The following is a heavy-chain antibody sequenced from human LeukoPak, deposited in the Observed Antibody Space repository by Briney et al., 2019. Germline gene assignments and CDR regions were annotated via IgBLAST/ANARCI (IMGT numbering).Heavy chain of an antibody. D-gene: IGHD3-10*01. CDR2: IYYSGNT. CDR3: ARNRLSHYYVSGSDYFDI. J-gene: IGHJ3*02. V-gene: IGHV4-59*01. Sequence: SETLSLTCNVFVGSIGSNYRSWIRQPPGKVQEWIGYIYYSGNTNYNPSLKSRATISGETSKNQISLKLRSVTAADTAVYYCARNRLSHYYVSGSDYFDIWGHGTMVTVSS. CDR1: VGSIGSNY.